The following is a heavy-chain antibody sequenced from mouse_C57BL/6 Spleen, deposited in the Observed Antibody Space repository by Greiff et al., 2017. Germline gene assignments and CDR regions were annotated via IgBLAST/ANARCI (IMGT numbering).Heavy chain of an antibody. CDR1: GYTFSDYG. CDR2: ISSGSSTI. D-gene: IGHD2-2*01. Sequence: VQLVASGGGLVKPGGSLKLSCAASGYTFSDYGMHWVRQAPEKGLEWVGYISSGSSTINYEDTVKGRVTISGDKAKNTVFLPMTSLWSEATAMYSCAKLGVTTRDWYFDVWGTGTTVTVSS. J-gene: IGHJ1*03. CDR3: AKLGVTTRDWYFDV. V-gene: IGHV5-17*01.